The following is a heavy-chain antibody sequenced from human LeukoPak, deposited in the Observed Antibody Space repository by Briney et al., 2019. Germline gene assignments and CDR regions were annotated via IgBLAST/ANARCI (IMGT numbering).Heavy chain of an antibody. V-gene: IGHV4-59*01. Sequence: SETLSLTCTVSAGSISSYYWSWIRQPPGKGLEWIGDIYYSGSTNYNPSLKSRVTISLDTSKNQFSLRLSSVTAADTAVYYCARDGSRYSYGFNWFDPWGQGTLVTVPS. J-gene: IGHJ5*02. CDR3: ARDGSRYSYGFNWFDP. D-gene: IGHD5-18*01. CDR1: AGSISSYY. CDR2: IYYSGST.